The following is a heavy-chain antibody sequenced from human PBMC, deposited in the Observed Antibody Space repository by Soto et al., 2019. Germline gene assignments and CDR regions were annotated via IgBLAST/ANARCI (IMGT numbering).Heavy chain of an antibody. Sequence: ASVKVSCKASGYTFTSYAMHWVRQAPGQRLEWMGWINAGNGNTKYSQKFQGRVTITRDTSASTAYMELSSLRSEDTAVYYCARGLVVPAAMDYYYYYMDVWGKGTTVTVSS. V-gene: IGHV1-3*01. CDR3: ARGLVVPAAMDYYYYYMDV. J-gene: IGHJ6*03. CDR1: GYTFTSYA. D-gene: IGHD2-2*01. CDR2: INAGNGNT.